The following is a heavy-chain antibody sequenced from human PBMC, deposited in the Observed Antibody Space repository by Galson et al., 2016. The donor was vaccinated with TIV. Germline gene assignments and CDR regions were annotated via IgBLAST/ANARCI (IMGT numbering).Heavy chain of an antibody. Sequence: SEKVSCKASGYTFVTYYMHWARQAPGQGLEWVGVIDPTSGGTTYAQRFQGRVTMTRDTSTSTVYMDLSNLRSDDTAVFYCAVWSNIYFFALWGQGTLITVSS. CDR1: GYTFVTYY. CDR3: AVWSNIYFFAL. CDR2: IDPTSGGT. V-gene: IGHV1-46*01. D-gene: IGHD2-2*02. J-gene: IGHJ4*02.